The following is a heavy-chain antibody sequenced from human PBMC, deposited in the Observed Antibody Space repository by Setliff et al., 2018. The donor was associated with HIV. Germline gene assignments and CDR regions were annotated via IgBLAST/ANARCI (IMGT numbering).Heavy chain of an antibody. CDR3: ARDGGSSGWYFVLGYSDY. CDR1: GGSISGFY. J-gene: IGHJ4*02. Sequence: SETLSLTCTVSGGSISGFYWSWIRQSAGKGLEWIGRIHTSGDSDFNPSLKSRVTMSVDTSKNQISLKLNSVTAADTAMYYCARDGGSSGWYFVLGYSDYWGPGTLVTVSS. V-gene: IGHV4-4*07. D-gene: IGHD6-19*01. CDR2: IHTSGDS.